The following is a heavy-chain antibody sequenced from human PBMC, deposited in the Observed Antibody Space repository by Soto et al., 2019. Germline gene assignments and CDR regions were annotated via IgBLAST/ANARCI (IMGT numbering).Heavy chain of an antibody. V-gene: IGHV3-21*02. CDR3: ARDNGYDAATLDY. D-gene: IGHD5-12*01. CDR2: ISSSSSNI. Sequence: EVQLVESGGGLVKPGGSLRLSCAASGFTFSTCSMNWVRQAPGKGLEWVSSISSSSSNIYYADSVKGRFTISRDNAKNSLSLQMSSVRADEQAVYYCARDNGYDAATLDYWGQGTLVTVSS. CDR1: GFTFSTCS. J-gene: IGHJ4*02.